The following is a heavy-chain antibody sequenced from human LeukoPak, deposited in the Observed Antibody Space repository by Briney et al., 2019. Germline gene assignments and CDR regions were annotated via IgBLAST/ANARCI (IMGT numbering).Heavy chain of an antibody. CDR3: AKQDIVVVPAAIPQTPFDY. V-gene: IGHV3-23*01. CDR1: GFIFSSYA. Sequence: PGGSLRLSCAASGFIFSSYAMSWVRQAPGKGLEWVSAISGSGGSTYYADSVKGRFTISRDNSKNTLYLQMNSLRAEDTAVYYCAKQDIVVVPAAIPQTPFDYWGQGTLVTVPS. CDR2: ISGSGGST. D-gene: IGHD2-2*02. J-gene: IGHJ4*02.